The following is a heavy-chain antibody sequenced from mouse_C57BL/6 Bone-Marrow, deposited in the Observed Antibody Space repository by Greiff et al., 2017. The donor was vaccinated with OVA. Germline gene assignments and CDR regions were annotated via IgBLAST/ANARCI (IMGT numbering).Heavy chain of an antibody. V-gene: IGHV5-15*04. D-gene: IGHD1-1*01. CDR1: GFTFSDYG. J-gene: IGHJ2*01. CDR3: ARRGYYGSSYYFDY. Sequence: DVMLVESGGGLVQPGGSLKLSCAASGFTFSDYGMAWVRQAPRKGPEWVAFLSNLAYSIYYADTVTGRFTISSKNAKNTLYLEMSSLRSEDTAMNYCARRGYYGSSYYFDYWGQGTTLTVSS. CDR2: LSNLAYSI.